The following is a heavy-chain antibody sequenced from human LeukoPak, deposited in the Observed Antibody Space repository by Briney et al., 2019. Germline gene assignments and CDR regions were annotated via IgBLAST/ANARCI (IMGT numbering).Heavy chain of an antibody. CDR2: IYNSGST. D-gene: IGHD4-23*01. CDR1: GGSISSYY. V-gene: IGHV4-59*01. J-gene: IGHJ4*02. Sequence: SETLSLTCTVSGGSISSYYWSWVRQPPGKGLEWIGYIYNSGSTNYNPSLKSRVTISVDTSKNQFSLNLSSVTAADTAVYYCARDNMGNSIDYWGQGTLVTVSS. CDR3: ARDNMGNSIDY.